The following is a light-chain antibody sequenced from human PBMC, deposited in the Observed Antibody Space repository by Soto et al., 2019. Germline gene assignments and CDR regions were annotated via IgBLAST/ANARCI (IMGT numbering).Light chain of an antibody. V-gene: IGKV3-20*01. Sequence: EIVLTQSPGTLSLSPGERAILSCRASQSVTRAFLAWYQQKPGQAPRLLIYGASSRATGIPDRFSGSGSGTDFTLTITRLEPEDFAVYYCQQYGGSPLTFGGGTKVEIK. CDR2: GAS. CDR1: QSVTRAF. J-gene: IGKJ4*01. CDR3: QQYGGSPLT.